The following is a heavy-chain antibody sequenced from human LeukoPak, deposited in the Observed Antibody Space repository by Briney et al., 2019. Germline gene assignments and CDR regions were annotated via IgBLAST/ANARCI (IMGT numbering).Heavy chain of an antibody. CDR2: IYHSGST. J-gene: IGHJ1*01. Sequence: PSETLSLTCAVSGGSISSGGYSWSWIRQPPGKGLERIGYIYHSGSTYYNPSLKSRVTISVDRSKNQFSLKLSSVTAADTAVYYCASTTLEGLLQHWGQGTLVTVSS. CDR3: ASTTLEGLLQH. CDR1: GGSISSGGYS. D-gene: IGHD1-1*01. V-gene: IGHV4-30-2*01.